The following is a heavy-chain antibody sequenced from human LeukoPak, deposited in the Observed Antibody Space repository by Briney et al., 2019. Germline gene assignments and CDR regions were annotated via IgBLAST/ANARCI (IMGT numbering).Heavy chain of an antibody. CDR1: GYKFSNYG. D-gene: IGHD3-10*01. CDR3: AREFFTLIRGVIKYFDY. CDR2: ISGYNGET. Sequence: AASVRVSCKVSGYKFSNYGISWVRQAPGQGLEWLGWISGYNGETSYAQRFEGRVSMTIDTSTSTAYMELRSLRSDDTAVYYCAREFFTLIRGVIKYFDYWGQGTLVTVSS. J-gene: IGHJ4*02. V-gene: IGHV1-18*01.